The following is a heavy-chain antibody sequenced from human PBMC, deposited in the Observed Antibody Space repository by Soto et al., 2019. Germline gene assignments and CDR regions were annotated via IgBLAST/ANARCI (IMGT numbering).Heavy chain of an antibody. CDR3: AKDRAGYCSGGSCGLPSDY. D-gene: IGHD2-15*01. V-gene: IGHV3-23*01. J-gene: IGHJ4*02. CDR1: GFTFSSYA. Sequence: GGSLRLSCAASGFTFSSYAMSWVRQAPGKGLEWVSAISGSGGSTYYADSVKGRFTISRDNSKNTLYLQMNSLRAEDTAVYYCAKDRAGYCSGGSCGLPSDYWGQGTLVTVSS. CDR2: ISGSGGST.